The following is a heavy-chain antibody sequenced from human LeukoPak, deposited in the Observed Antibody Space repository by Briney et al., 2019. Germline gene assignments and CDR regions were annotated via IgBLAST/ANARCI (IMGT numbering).Heavy chain of an antibody. J-gene: IGHJ4*02. CDR2: IYTSDST. CDR1: GFSVRSSY. CDR3: ARGASCGGDCCPH. Sequence: GGSLRLSCEASGFSVRSSYMSWVRQAPGKGLEWVSVIYTSDSTHYADSVKGRFIISRDNSRNTLYLQMNSLRAEDTAVYYCARGASCGGDCCPHWGQGTLVTVSS. V-gene: IGHV3-53*01. D-gene: IGHD2-21*02.